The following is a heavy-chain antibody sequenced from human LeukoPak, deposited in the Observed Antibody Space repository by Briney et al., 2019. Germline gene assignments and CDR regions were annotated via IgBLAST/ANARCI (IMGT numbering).Heavy chain of an antibody. V-gene: IGHV1-46*01. CDR2: TNPSGGST. J-gene: IGHJ4*02. Sequence: GASVRVSCKASGYSFTNYYMHWVRQAPGQGLEWMGMTNPSGGSTTYAQKFQGRVTMTRDMSTSTVYIELSSLTSEDTAVYYCARTRGYYFDYWGQGTLVTVSS. CDR3: ARTRGYYFDY. CDR1: GYSFTNYY.